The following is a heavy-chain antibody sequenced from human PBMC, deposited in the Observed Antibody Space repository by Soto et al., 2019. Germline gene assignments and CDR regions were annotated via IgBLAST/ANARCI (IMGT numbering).Heavy chain of an antibody. Sequence: EVQLVESGGGLVQPGRSLRLSCAASGFTFEHYAMHWVRQAHGKGLEWVSGISWHSGNLGYADSVRGRFTISRDNAKNSLYLQMNRRRPDDTGLYYCAKDKVYSNYEHYFDYWGQGALVTVSS. CDR2: ISWHSGNL. V-gene: IGHV3-9*01. J-gene: IGHJ4*02. CDR3: AKDKVYSNYEHYFDY. D-gene: IGHD4-4*01. CDR1: GFTFEHYA.